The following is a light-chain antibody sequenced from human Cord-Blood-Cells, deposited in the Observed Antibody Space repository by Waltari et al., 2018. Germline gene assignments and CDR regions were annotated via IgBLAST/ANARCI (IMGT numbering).Light chain of an antibody. CDR2: WAS. V-gene: IGKV4-1*01. Sequence: DIVMTQSPDSLAVSLGERATINCKSSQSVLYSSNNKNYLAWYQQKPGQPPKLLIYWASTRESGVPDRFSGSGSGTDFTLTISSLQAEDVAVYYCQQYYCTLTFGQGTRLEIK. CDR1: QSVLYSSNNKNY. CDR3: QQYYCTLT. J-gene: IGKJ5*01.